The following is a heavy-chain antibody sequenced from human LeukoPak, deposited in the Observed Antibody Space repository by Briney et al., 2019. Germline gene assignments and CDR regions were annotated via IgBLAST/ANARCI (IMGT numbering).Heavy chain of an antibody. V-gene: IGHV3-21*01. CDR1: GFTFSSYS. CDR3: ARDNHFTMIVVVLDY. J-gene: IGHJ4*02. CDR2: ISSSSYI. D-gene: IGHD3-22*01. Sequence: PGGSLRLSCAASGFTFSSYSMNWVRQAPGKGLEWVSSISSSSYIYYADSVKGRFTISRDNAKNSLYLQMNSLRAEDTAVYYCARDNHFTMIVVVLDYWGQGTLVTVSS.